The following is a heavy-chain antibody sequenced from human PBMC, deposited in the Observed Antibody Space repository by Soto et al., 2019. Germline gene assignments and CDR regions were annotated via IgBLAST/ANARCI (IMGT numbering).Heavy chain of an antibody. J-gene: IGHJ4*02. CDR2: IYYSGST. D-gene: IGHD2-21*02. CDR3: AGGPVVTPFVDY. V-gene: IGHV4-61*01. Sequence: SETLSLTCTVSGGSVTSGNYYWSWIRQPPGKGLEWIGHIYYSGSTNYNPSLKSRVTISVDASKNQFSLKLSSVTAADTAIYYCAGGPVVTPFVDYWGRGTLVTVSS. CDR1: GGSVTSGNYY.